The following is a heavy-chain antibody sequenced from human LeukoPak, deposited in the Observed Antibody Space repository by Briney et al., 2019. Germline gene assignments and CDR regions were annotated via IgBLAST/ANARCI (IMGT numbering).Heavy chain of an antibody. V-gene: IGHV3-66*01. CDR1: GFTVSSNY. D-gene: IGHD3-10*01. CDR3: AKDMAAFDF. J-gene: IGHJ3*01. CDR2: IYSVGST. Sequence: PGGSLRLTCAASGFTVSSNYTNWVRQAPGKGLEWVSVIYSVGSTYYADSVKGRFTISRDNSKNTLYLQMKSLRADDTAVYYCAKDMAAFDFWGQGTMVTVSS.